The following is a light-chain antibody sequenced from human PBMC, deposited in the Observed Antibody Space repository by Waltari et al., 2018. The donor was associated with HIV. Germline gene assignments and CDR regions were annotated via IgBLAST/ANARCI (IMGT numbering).Light chain of an antibody. CDR2: DAS. V-gene: IGKV3-15*01. CDR1: QSIGTD. J-gene: IGKJ3*01. Sequence: IFMTQSPVNVSLSPGERASFTCRASQSIGTDLAWYQYRPGQAPRLLIYDASTRAPGIAVRFSASGSGTDFTLFISGLHSEDRATYFCQQYHNWPPLTFGPGTKMEIK. CDR3: QQYHNWPPLT.